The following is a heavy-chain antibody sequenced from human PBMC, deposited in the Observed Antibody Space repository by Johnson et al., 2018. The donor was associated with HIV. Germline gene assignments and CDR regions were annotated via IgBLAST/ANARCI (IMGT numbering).Heavy chain of an antibody. V-gene: IGHV3-7*05. CDR2: IKQDGSEK. D-gene: IGHD1-26*01. CDR1: GFTFSNYA. J-gene: IGHJ3*02. CDR3: TTDPGEWELLGEVDAFDI. Sequence: VQLVESGGGVVQPGRSLRLSCAASGFTFSNYAMHWVRQAPGKGLEWVANIKQDGSEKYYVDSVKGRLTISRDNAKNSLYLQMNSLKTEDTAVYYCTTDPGEWELLGEVDAFDIWGQGTMVTVSS.